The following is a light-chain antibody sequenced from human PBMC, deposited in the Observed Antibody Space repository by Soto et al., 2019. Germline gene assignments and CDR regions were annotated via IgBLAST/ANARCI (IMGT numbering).Light chain of an antibody. Sequence: QSALTQPASVSGSLGQSITFSCTGTSRDVGTYDLVSWYQQHPGKAPKLMIYEGTNRPSGVSNRFSGSKSGNTASLTISGLQDEEEAAYYCCSYAGANTWIFGGGTKVTVL. CDR3: CSYAGANTWI. CDR1: SRDVGTYDL. J-gene: IGLJ2*01. CDR2: EGT. V-gene: IGLV2-23*01.